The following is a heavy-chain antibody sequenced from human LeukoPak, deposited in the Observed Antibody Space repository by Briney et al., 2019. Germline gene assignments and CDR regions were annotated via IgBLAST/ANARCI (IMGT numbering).Heavy chain of an antibody. CDR3: ARDYYGSGSYYNRNYYYYMDV. V-gene: IGHV3-48*01. J-gene: IGHJ6*03. CDR2: ISSSSSTI. D-gene: IGHD3-10*01. CDR1: GFTFSSYS. Sequence: PGGSLRLSCAASGFTFSSYSMNWVRQAPGKGLEWVSYISSSSSTIYYADSVKGRFTISRDNAKNSLYLQMSSLRAEDTAVYYCARDYYGSGSYYNRNYYYYMDVWGKGTTVTISS.